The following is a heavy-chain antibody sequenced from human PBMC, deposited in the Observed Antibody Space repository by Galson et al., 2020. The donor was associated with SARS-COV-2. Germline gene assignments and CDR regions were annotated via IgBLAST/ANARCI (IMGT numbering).Heavy chain of an antibody. CDR2: IYDDGSI. D-gene: IGHD6-19*01. V-gene: IGHV4-39*07. Sequence: SEILSLTCTVSGGPITSRTYFLGWIRQPPGKVLEWIGNIYDDGSIHYNPSLSGRGTMSVDRSKNQFSLTLMSVTAADTAVYFCARVLTPAGSGWTPGDYWGPGALVTVSS. CDR1: GGPITSRTYF. J-gene: IGHJ4*02. CDR3: ARVLTPAGSGWTPGDY.